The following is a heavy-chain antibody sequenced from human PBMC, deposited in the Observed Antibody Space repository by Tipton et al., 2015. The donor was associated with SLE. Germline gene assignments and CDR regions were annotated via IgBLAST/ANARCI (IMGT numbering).Heavy chain of an antibody. D-gene: IGHD3-10*01. CDR3: VKLSSRAFDI. V-gene: IGHV3-30*18. CDR2: ISDDGSNR. Sequence: SLRLSCAASGFTFSSYGMHWVCQAPGKGLEWVAVISDDGSNRYYADSVKGRFTISRDNSKNTLYLQMSSLRAEDTAVYYCVKLSSRAFDIWGQGTMVTVSS. J-gene: IGHJ3*02. CDR1: GFTFSSYG.